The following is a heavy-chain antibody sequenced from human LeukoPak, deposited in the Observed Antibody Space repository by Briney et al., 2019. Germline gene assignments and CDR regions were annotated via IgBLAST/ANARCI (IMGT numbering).Heavy chain of an antibody. CDR2: ISYDGSNK. Sequence: GGSLRLSCAASGFTFSSYAMHWVRQAPGKGLEWLAVISYDGSNKYYADSVKGRFTISRDNSKNTLYLQMNSLRAEDTAVYYCAREDSGYYPDYWGQGTLVTVSS. V-gene: IGHV3-30-3*01. J-gene: IGHJ4*02. D-gene: IGHD3-22*01. CDR3: AREDSGYYPDY. CDR1: GFTFSSYA.